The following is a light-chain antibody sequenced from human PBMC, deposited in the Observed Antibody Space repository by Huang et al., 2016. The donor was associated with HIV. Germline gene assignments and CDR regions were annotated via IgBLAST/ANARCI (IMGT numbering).Light chain of an antibody. CDR1: QSVSSN. CDR2: GAS. CDR3: QQYNNWPPMYT. Sequence: EIVMTQSPATLSASPGERATLSCRASQSVSSNLAWYQQKPGQAPRLFIYGASTRATGIPARFSGSGSGTEFTLTISSLQSEDFAVYYCQQYNNWPPMYTFGQGTKLEIK. J-gene: IGKJ2*01. V-gene: IGKV3-15*01.